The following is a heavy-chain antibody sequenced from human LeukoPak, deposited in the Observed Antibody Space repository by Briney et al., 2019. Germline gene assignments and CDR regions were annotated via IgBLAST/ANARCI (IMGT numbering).Heavy chain of an antibody. J-gene: IGHJ4*02. CDR3: ARDSGYDWGLFDY. V-gene: IGHV3-7*01. CDR1: GFTFSSYW. CDR2: IKQDGSEK. Sequence: GGSLRLSCAASGFTFSSYWMSWVRQAPGKGLEWVANIKQDGSEKYYVDSVKGRFTISRDNAKNSLYLQMNSLRAEDTAVYYCARDSGYDWGLFDYWGQGTLVTVSS. D-gene: IGHD5-12*01.